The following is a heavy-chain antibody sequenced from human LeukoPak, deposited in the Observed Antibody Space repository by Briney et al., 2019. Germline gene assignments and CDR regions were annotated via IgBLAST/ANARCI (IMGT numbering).Heavy chain of an antibody. CDR2: IAPSSGTT. J-gene: IGHJ4*02. V-gene: IGHV1-46*01. D-gene: IGHD2-2*01. Sequence: VASVKVSCKASGYTFTSNYMHWVRQAPGQGLEWMGVIAPSSGTTSYAQKFQGRVTMTRDTSTSTLYMELSSLTSEDTAVYYCARTCSSTSCFDYWGQGTLVTVSS. CDR1: GYTFTSNY. CDR3: ARTCSSTSCFDY.